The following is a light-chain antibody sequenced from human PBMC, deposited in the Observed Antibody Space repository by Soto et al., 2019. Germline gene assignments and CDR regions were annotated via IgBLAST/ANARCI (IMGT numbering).Light chain of an antibody. CDR3: SSHTISSAIQV. Sequence: QSVLTQPSSVSGSPGQSITISRTGTISDFVVYNYVSWYQQHPGKAPKLMIYGVSNRPSGVSNRFSGSKSGNTASLTISGLQADDEADYYCSSHTISSAIQVFGTGTKVTVL. CDR2: GVS. CDR1: ISDFVVYNY. V-gene: IGLV2-14*01. J-gene: IGLJ1*01.